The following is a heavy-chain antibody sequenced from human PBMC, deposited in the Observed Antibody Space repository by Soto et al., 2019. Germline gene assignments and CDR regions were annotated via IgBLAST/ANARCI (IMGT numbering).Heavy chain of an antibody. CDR3: ARAGSGYYTCYHYYGMDV. J-gene: IGHJ6*02. V-gene: IGHV1-69*06. Sequence: SVKVSCKASGCTFSSYAISWVRQAPGQGLEWMGGIIPIFGTANYAQKFQGRVTITADKSTSTAYMELSSLRSEDTAVYYCARAGSGYYTCYHYYGMDVWGQATTLTVSS. CDR1: GCTFSSYA. CDR2: IIPIFGTA. D-gene: IGHD3-3*01.